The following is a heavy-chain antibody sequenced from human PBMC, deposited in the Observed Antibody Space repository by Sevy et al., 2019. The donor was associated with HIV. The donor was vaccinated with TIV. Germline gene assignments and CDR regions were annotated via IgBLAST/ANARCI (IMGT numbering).Heavy chain of an antibody. J-gene: IGHJ6*02. CDR3: ARDGRYSYGYRNYYYYYGMDV. Sequence: GGSLRLSCVASGFTFSSYWMSWVRQAPGKGLEWVANIKQDGSEKYYVDSVKGRFTISRDNAKNSLYLQMNSLRAEDTAVYYCARDGRYSYGYRNYYYYYGMDVWGQGTTVTVSS. CDR2: IKQDGSEK. CDR1: GFTFSSYW. D-gene: IGHD5-18*01. V-gene: IGHV3-7*01.